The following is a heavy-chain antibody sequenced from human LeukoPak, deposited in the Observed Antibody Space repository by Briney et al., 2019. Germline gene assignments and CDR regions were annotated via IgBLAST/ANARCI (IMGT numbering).Heavy chain of an antibody. V-gene: IGHV4-34*01. J-gene: IGHJ4*02. CDR1: GGSFSGYY. CDR2: INHSGST. D-gene: IGHD3-22*01. CDR3: ARDYDSSGYWREYYFDY. Sequence: QSSETLSLTCAVYGGSFSGYYWSWIRQPPGKGLEWIGEINHSGSTNYNPSLKSRVTISVDTSKNQFSLKLSSVTAADTAVYYCARDYDSSGYWREYYFDYWGQGTLVTVSS.